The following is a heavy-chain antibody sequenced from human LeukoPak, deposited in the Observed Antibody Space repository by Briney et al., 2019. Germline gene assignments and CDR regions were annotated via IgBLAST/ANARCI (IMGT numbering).Heavy chain of an antibody. D-gene: IGHD1-26*01. CDR1: GFTFSSYG. J-gene: IGHJ4*02. Sequence: GGSLRLSCAASGFTFSSYGMHWVRQAPGKGLEWVSYISSSDSTIYYADSVKGRFTISRDNAKNSLYLQMNSLRAEDTAVYYCARSGIVGATFHYWGQGTLVTVSS. CDR2: ISSSDSTI. CDR3: ARSGIVGATFHY. V-gene: IGHV3-48*04.